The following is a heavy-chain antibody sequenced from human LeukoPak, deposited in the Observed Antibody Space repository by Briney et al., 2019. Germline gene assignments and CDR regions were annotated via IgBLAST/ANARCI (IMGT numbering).Heavy chain of an antibody. CDR1: GGTFSSYA. Sequence: SVKVSCKASGGTFSSYAISWVRQAPGQGLEWMGGIIPIFGTANYAQKFQGRVTITADESTSTAYMELSSLRSEDTAVYYCARKGVDDYGDSGYYCGMDVWGQGTTVTVSS. CDR2: IIPIFGTA. CDR3: ARKGVDDYGDSGYYCGMDV. D-gene: IGHD4-17*01. V-gene: IGHV1-69*13. J-gene: IGHJ6*02.